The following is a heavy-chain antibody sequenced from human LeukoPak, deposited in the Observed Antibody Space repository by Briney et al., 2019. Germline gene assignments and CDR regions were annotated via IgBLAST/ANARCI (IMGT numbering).Heavy chain of an antibody. CDR1: GYTFISYD. J-gene: IGHJ4*02. CDR3: ARGGGSILTGYYTFGY. Sequence: SVKVSCKASGYTFISYDINWVRQAPGQGLEWMGGIIPIFGTANYAQKFQGRVTITADKSTSTAYMELSSLRSEDTAVYYCARGGGSILTGYYTFGYWGQGTPVTVSS. D-gene: IGHD3-9*01. V-gene: IGHV1-69*06. CDR2: IIPIFGTA.